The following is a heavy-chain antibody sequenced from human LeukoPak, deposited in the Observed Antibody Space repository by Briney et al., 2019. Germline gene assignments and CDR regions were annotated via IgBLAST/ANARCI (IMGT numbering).Heavy chain of an antibody. CDR2: IYYSGST. Sequence: SETLSLTCTVSGGSISSYYWSWIRQPPGKGLEWIGYIYYSGSTNYNPSLKSRVTISVDTSKNQFSLKLSSVTAADTAVYYCARCPRRYCSGGSCYFSGSWFDPWGQGTLVTVSS. V-gene: IGHV4-59*01. J-gene: IGHJ5*02. CDR1: GGSISSYY. D-gene: IGHD2-15*01. CDR3: ARCPRRYCSGGSCYFSGSWFDP.